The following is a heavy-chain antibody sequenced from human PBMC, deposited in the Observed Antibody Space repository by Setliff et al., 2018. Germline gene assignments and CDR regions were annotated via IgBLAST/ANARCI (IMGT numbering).Heavy chain of an antibody. CDR2: IYSSGCT. J-gene: IGHJ4*02. V-gene: IGHV4-4*08. Sequence: SETLSLTCTVSGDSIINYYWSWIRQPPGKGLEWIGNIYSSGCTNCNPSLESRVTISVDTSKNQVSLKLTSVTVADTAVYYCARSPSSGAYWNPRPFYSDYWARGTLVTVSS. CDR3: ARSPSSGAYWNPRPFYSDY. D-gene: IGHD1-26*01. CDR1: GDSIINYY.